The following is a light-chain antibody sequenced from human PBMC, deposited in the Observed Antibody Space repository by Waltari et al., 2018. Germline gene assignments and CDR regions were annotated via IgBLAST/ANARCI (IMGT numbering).Light chain of an antibody. V-gene: IGLV2-14*03. J-gene: IGLJ3*02. CDR3: SSYTISSTLNWV. CDR1: CSSVCCFNF. CDR2: DVS. Sequence: QSALTQPSSVSASPGQSFTISCTGTCSSVCCFNFFSDYQQHPGKAPKLMIYDVSKRPSGVSNRFSGSKSGNTASLTISGLQAEDEADYYCSSYTISSTLNWVFGGGTKLTVL.